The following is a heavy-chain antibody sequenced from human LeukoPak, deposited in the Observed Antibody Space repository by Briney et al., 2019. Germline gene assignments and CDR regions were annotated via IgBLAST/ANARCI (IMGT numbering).Heavy chain of an antibody. Sequence: GGSLRLSCAASGFTFSSYDMHWVRQATGKGLEWVSAIGTAGDTYYPGSVKGRFTISRENAKNSLYLQMNSLRAGNTAVYYCARVLGSGTYGLDVWGQGTTVTVSS. CDR2: IGTAGDT. D-gene: IGHD3-10*01. J-gene: IGHJ6*02. CDR3: ARVLGSGTYGLDV. V-gene: IGHV3-13*01. CDR1: GFTFSSYD.